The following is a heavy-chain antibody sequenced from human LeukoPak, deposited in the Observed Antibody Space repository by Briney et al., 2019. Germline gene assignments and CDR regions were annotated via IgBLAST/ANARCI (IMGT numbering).Heavy chain of an antibody. J-gene: IGHJ6*02. V-gene: IGHV4-4*07. CDR1: GGSINGYY. D-gene: IGHD3-22*01. CDR3: ARDHRSSGYPYYYYYGMDV. Sequence: SETLSLTCTVSGGSINGYYWTWIRQPAGKGLEWIGRIYSSGDSHYNPSLKSRVTISVDTSKNQFSLKLSSVTAADTAVYYCARDHRSSGYPYYYYYGMDVWGQGTTVTVSS. CDR2: IYSSGDS.